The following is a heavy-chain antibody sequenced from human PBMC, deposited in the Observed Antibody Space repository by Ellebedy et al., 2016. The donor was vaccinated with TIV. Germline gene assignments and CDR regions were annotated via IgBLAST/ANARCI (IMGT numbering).Heavy chain of an antibody. CDR1: GFTFSTYS. J-gene: IGHJ5*02. V-gene: IGHV3-48*04. Sequence: GESLKISCAGSGFTFSTYSMNWVRQPLGKGLEWVSSISSKSSTIYYADSVKGRFTISRDNAKNSLYLQMNSLRAEDTAVYYCARGPPIAARTSWFDPWGQGTLVTVSS. CDR3: ARGPPIAARTSWFDP. D-gene: IGHD6-13*01. CDR2: ISSKSSTI.